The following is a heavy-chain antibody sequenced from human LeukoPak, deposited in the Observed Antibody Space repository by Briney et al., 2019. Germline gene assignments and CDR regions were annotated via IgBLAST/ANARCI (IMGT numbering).Heavy chain of an antibody. V-gene: IGHV3-30*04. D-gene: IGHD1-1*01. Sequence: GRSLRLSCAASGFTFSSYAMHWVRQAPGKGLEWVAVISYDGSSKYYADSVKGRFTISRDNSKNTLYLQMNSLRAEDTAVYYCARGRRASWNDGGDAFDIWGQGTMVTVSS. CDR3: ARGRRASWNDGGDAFDI. CDR1: GFTFSSYA. J-gene: IGHJ3*02. CDR2: ISYDGSSK.